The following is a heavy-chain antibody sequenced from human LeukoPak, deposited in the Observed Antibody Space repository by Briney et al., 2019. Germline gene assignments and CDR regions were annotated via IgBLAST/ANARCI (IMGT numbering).Heavy chain of an antibody. CDR1: GFTFSSYS. D-gene: IGHD6-19*01. Sequence: TGGSLRLSCAASGFTFSSYSMNWVRQAPGKGLEWVSSISSSSSYIYYADSVKGRFTISRDNVKNSLYLQMNSLRAEDTAVYYCAGGVAVALDYWGQRTLVTVSS. CDR3: AGGVAVALDY. J-gene: IGHJ4*02. V-gene: IGHV3-21*01. CDR2: ISSSSSYI.